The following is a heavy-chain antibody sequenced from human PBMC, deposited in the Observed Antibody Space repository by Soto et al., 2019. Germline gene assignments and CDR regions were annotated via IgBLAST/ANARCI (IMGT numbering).Heavy chain of an antibody. V-gene: IGHV4-30-4*01. J-gene: IGHJ6*02. CDR3: ASHDYAHYGMDV. CDR1: GGSISSGDYY. D-gene: IGHD3-16*01. Sequence: QVQLQESGPGLVKPSQTLSLTCTVSGGSISSGDYYWSWIRQPPGKGLEWIGYIYYSGSTYYNPSIKSRVSILVDMSKNQFALKLSSVTAADTAVYYCASHDYAHYGMDVWGQGTTVTVSS. CDR2: IYYSGST.